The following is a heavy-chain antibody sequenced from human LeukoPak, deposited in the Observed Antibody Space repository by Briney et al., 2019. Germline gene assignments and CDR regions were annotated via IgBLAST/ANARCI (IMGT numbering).Heavy chain of an antibody. Sequence: ASVKVSCKASGGTFSSYAISWVRQAPGQGLEWMGRTIPILGIANYAQKFQGRVTITADKSTSTAYMELSSLRSEDTAVYYCARMAMVRGVDYWGQGTLVTVSS. CDR2: TIPILGIA. V-gene: IGHV1-69*04. CDR1: GGTFSSYA. CDR3: ARMAMVRGVDY. J-gene: IGHJ4*02. D-gene: IGHD3-10*01.